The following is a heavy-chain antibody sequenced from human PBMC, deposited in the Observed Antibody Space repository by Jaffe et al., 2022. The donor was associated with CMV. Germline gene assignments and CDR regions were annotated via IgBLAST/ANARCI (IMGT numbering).Heavy chain of an antibody. CDR2: INAGNGNT. D-gene: IGHD4-4*01. Sequence: QVQLVQSGAEVKKPGASVKVSCKASGYTFTSYAMHWVRQAPGQRLEWMGWINAGNGNTKYSQKFQGRVTITRDTSASTAYMELSSLRSEDTAVYYCARDLSNQYYYYYYMDVWGKGTTVTVSS. V-gene: IGHV1-3*01. CDR1: GYTFTSYA. J-gene: IGHJ6*03. CDR3: ARDLSNQYYYYYYMDV.